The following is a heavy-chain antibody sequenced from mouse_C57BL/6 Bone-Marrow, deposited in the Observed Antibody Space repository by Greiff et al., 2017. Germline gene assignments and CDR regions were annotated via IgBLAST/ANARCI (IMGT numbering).Heavy chain of an antibody. CDR1: GYTFTSYW. Sequence: VQLQQPGAELVKPGASVQLSCKASGYTFTSYWMHWVKQRPGRGLEWIGRIDPNSGGTKYNEKFKSKATLTVDKPSSTAYMQLSSLTSEDAAVYYCARSGTTVVVFDYWGQGTTLTVSS. CDR2: IDPNSGGT. D-gene: IGHD1-1*01. J-gene: IGHJ2*01. CDR3: ARSGTTVVVFDY. V-gene: IGHV1-72*01.